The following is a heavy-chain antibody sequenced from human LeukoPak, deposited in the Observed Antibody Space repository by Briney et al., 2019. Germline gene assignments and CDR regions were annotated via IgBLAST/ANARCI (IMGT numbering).Heavy chain of an antibody. CDR2: IIPIFGTA. CDR3: ASRLYCSNTRCRNFPFAY. V-gene: IGHV1-69*01. CDR1: GGTSSSYA. Sequence: SVKVSCKASGGTSSSYAINWVRQAPGQGLEWMGGIIPIFGTANYAQKFQDRVTITADESTSTAYMELSSLRSEDTAIYYCASRLYCSNTRCRNFPFAYWGQGTLVTVSS. D-gene: IGHD2-2*01. J-gene: IGHJ4*02.